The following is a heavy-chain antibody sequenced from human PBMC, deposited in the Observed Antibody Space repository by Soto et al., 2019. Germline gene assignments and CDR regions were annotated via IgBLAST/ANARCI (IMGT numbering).Heavy chain of an antibody. Sequence: EVQLLEAGGGLVQPGGSLRLSCAASGFTFSSYAMNWVRQAPGKGLEWVSVISGSGGSTYYADSVKGRFTISRDNSKNTLYLQMNSLRAGDTAVYYCARRGPGTDFDYWGQGTLVTVSS. D-gene: IGHD6-13*01. V-gene: IGHV3-23*01. CDR1: GFTFSSYA. J-gene: IGHJ4*02. CDR2: ISGSGGST. CDR3: ARRGPGTDFDY.